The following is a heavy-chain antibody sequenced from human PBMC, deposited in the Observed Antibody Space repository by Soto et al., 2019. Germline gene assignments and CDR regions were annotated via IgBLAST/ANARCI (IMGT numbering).Heavy chain of an antibody. CDR3: AHLPWKQLWPRAPVVY. Sequence: SGPTLVNPTQTLTLTCTFSGFSLSTSGVGVGWIRQPPGKALEWLGIIFWDDDKRYRSSLKSRVTITKDTSKNQLVLTMTNMDPVDTATYYCAHLPWKQLWPRAPVVYWGQRTPVTVS. V-gene: IGHV2-5*02. CDR1: GFSLSTSGVG. J-gene: IGHJ4*02. CDR2: IFWDDDK. D-gene: IGHD5-18*01.